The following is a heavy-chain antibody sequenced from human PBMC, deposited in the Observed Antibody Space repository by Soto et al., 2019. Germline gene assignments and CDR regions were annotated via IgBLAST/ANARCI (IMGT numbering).Heavy chain of an antibody. D-gene: IGHD3-22*01. CDR3: ARSIDSSGFYFSNC. J-gene: IGHJ4*02. Sequence: SETLSLTCTVSGGFISSYYWSWIRQSPGKGLELIGYIHHTGSTNYNPSLKSRVTMSLDTSRNQFSLKLYSVTAADTAVYYCARSIDSSGFYFSNCWGQGTLVTVS. CDR1: GGFISSYY. CDR2: IHHTGST. V-gene: IGHV4-59*01.